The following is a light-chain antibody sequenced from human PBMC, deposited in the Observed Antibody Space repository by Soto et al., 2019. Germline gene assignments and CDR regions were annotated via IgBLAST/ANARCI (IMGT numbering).Light chain of an antibody. J-gene: IGKJ4*01. CDR1: QSVLYSSNNKNY. Sequence: DIVMTQSPDSLAVSLGERATINCKSSQSVLYSSNNKNYLAWYQQKPGQPPKLLIYWASTRESGVPDRVSGSGSGTDFTLTISSRQAEDVAVYYCQQYDSTPLTFGGGTKVEIK. V-gene: IGKV4-1*01. CDR3: QQYDSTPLT. CDR2: WAS.